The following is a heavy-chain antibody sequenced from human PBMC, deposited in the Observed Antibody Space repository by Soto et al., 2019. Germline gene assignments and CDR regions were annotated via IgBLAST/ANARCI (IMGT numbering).Heavy chain of an antibody. J-gene: IGHJ6*02. CDR2: TTGSGGTA. CDR3: AKHSGYDHYYGMDV. V-gene: IGHV3-23*01. D-gene: IGHD5-12*01. CDR1: IFSFDIYA. Sequence: EVQLLESGGGLVQPGGSLRLSCAASIFSFDIYAMSWVRQAPGQGLERVSATTGSGGTAYYAGSVKGRFTISRDNSKNTLYLQMNSLRAEDTAVYYCAKHSGYDHYYGMDVWGQGTTVTVSS.